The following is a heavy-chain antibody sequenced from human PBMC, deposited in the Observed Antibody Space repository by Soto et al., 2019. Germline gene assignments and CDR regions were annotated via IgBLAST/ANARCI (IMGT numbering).Heavy chain of an antibody. CDR1: GFTFSSYT. CDR2: ISRSADST. D-gene: IGHD2-15*01. V-gene: IGHV3-23*01. CDR3: AKSGPCRGRSCYHGYWYFDL. Sequence: EVQLLESGGGLVQPGGSLTLSCAASGFTFSSYTMTWVRQVRQAPGKGLEWVSSISRSADSTYYADSVKGRFTISRDNSNNTLYLQMNSLRAEDTAVYYCAKSGPCRGRSCYHGYWYFDLWGRGTLATVSS. J-gene: IGHJ2*01.